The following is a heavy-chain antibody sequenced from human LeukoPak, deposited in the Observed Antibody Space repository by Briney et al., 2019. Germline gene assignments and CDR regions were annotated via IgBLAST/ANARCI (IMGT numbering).Heavy chain of an antibody. Sequence: SVKVSCKASGGTFSSYAISWVRQAPGQELEWMGGIIPIFGTANYAQKFQGRVTITADESTSTAYMELSSLRSEDTAVYYCARDGYGDYAFDYWGQGTLVTVSS. CDR3: ARDGYGDYAFDY. CDR2: IIPIFGTA. J-gene: IGHJ4*02. V-gene: IGHV1-69*13. CDR1: GGTFSSYA. D-gene: IGHD4-17*01.